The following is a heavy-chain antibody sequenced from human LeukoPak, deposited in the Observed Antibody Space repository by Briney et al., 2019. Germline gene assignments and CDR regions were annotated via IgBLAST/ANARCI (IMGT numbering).Heavy chain of an antibody. J-gene: IGHJ4*02. CDR3: ARDQNRDTAMVTGIDDY. Sequence: ASVKVSCKASGYTFTSYYMHWVRQPPGQGLEGMGIINPSGGSTSYAQTFQGRVTMTRDTSTSTVYMELSSLRSADTAVYYCARDQNRDTAMVTGIDDYWGQGTLVTVSS. D-gene: IGHD5-18*01. CDR1: GYTFTSYY. V-gene: IGHV1-46*01. CDR2: INPSGGST.